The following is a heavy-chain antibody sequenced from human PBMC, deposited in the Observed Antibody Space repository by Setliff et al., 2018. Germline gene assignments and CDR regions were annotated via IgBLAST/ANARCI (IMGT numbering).Heavy chain of an antibody. CDR1: GFTFSTYG. J-gene: IGHJ4*02. Sequence: PGGSLRLSCETSGFTFSTYGMHWVRQAPGKGLEWVAFIRFDGSYKYYADSAKDRFTISRDNSKNTLYLQMSSLRGEDTAVYYCAKVKKPLVRGSGFDCWGQGMLVTVSS. CDR2: IRFDGSYK. CDR3: AKVKKPLVRGSGFDC. D-gene: IGHD3-10*01. V-gene: IGHV3-30*02.